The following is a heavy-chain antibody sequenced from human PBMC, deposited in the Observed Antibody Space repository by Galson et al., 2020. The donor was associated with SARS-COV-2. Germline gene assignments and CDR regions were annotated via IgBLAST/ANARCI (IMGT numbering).Heavy chain of an antibody. Sequence: PSYAQIFQDRVTITADESTSTVFMELSSLRSDDTAVYYCARSHPNYCSSSSCYVADFWGQGTLVTVSS. CDR3: ARSHPNYCSSSSCYVADF. D-gene: IGHD2-2*01. CDR2: P. J-gene: IGHJ4*02. V-gene: IGHV1-69*01.